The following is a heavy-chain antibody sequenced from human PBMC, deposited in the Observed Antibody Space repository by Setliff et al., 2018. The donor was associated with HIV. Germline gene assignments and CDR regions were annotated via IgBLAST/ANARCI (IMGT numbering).Heavy chain of an antibody. D-gene: IGHD3-10*01. CDR2: IYSNGNT. V-gene: IGHV4-61*02. J-gene: IGHJ4*02. CDR1: GGSISSRSYY. Sequence: PSETLSLTCTVSGGSISSRSYYWSWLRQPAGKGLEWIGRIYSNGNTDYNPSLKSRVTISEDTSKNQFSLNLSSVTAAETAVYYCARVGYHGSGRYSFDYWGQGTLVTVSS. CDR3: ARVGYHGSGRYSFDY.